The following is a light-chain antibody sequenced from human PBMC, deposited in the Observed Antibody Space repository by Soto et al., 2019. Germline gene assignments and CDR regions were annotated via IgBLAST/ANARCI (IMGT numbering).Light chain of an antibody. CDR2: DAS. CDR1: QSVGSK. V-gene: IGKV3D-15*01. CDR3: QQYGDWPGA. J-gene: IGKJ4*01. Sequence: EIVMTHSPPTLSVSPGEIATLSFGAPQSVGSKLAWYQQRPGQAPRLLIYDASNRATGIPARFSGSGSGTEFSLTISSLQSEDFAVYSCQQYGDWPGAFGGGTKVDI.